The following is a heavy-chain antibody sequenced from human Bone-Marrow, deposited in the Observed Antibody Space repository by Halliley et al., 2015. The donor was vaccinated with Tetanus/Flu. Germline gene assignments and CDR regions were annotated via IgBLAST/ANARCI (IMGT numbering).Heavy chain of an antibody. D-gene: IGHD3-9*01. J-gene: IGHJ4*02. V-gene: IGHV3-53*01. Sequence: YTGGRTFYADSVKGRFSVSKDNFKNTVYLEMNSLRVEDTAVYYCARGSLQSPLLTSYDGFFDSWGQGTPVTVSS. CDR2: YTGGRT. CDR3: ARGSLQSPLLTSYDGFFDS.